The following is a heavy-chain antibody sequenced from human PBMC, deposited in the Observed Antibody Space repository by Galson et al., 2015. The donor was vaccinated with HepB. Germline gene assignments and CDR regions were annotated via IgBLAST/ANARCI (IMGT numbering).Heavy chain of an antibody. CDR3: ATASVTYFDY. CDR2: IKSKADGATT. D-gene: IGHD2-21*02. J-gene: IGHJ4*02. V-gene: IGHV3-15*01. CDR1: GFTFSKAW. Sequence: SLRLSCAASGFTFSKAWMTWIRQAPGKGLQWVGRIKSKADGATTEYAASVKDRFTISRDDSKNKFYLQMNSLKSEDTAVYYCATASVTYFDYWGQGTLVSVSS.